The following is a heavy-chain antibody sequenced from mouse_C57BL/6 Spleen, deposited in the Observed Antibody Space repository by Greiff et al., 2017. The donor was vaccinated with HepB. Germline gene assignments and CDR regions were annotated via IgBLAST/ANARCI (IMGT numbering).Heavy chain of an antibody. CDR3: ARDWDAGYFDY. CDR1: GYAFSSSW. D-gene: IGHD4-1*01. CDR2: IYPGDGDT. V-gene: IGHV1-82*01. Sequence: VQLQQSGPELVKPGASVKISCKASGYAFSSSWMNWVKQRPGKGLEWIGRIYPGDGDTNYNGKFKGKATLTADKSSSPAYMQLSSLTSEDSAVYFCARDWDAGYFDYWGQGTTLTVSS. J-gene: IGHJ2*01.